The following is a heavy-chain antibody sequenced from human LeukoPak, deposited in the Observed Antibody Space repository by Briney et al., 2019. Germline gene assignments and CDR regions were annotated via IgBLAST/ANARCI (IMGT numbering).Heavy chain of an antibody. D-gene: IGHD3-22*01. Sequence: PGGSLRLSCAASGFTFDDYAMRWVRQAPGKGLEWVSGISWNSGSIGYADSVKGRFTISRDNAKNSLYLQMNSLRAEDTALYYCAKGGDDSSGYYRLAYFDYWGQGTLVTASS. CDR2: ISWNSGSI. CDR1: GFTFDDYA. V-gene: IGHV3-9*01. CDR3: AKGGDDSSGYYRLAYFDY. J-gene: IGHJ4*02.